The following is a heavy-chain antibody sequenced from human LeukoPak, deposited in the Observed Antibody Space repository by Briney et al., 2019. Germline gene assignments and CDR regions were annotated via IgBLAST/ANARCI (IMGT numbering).Heavy chain of an antibody. V-gene: IGHV4-59*12. D-gene: IGHD7-27*01. Sequence: SETLPLTCTVSGGSISSYYWSWIRQPPGKGLEWIGYIYYSGSTNYNPSLKSRVTISVDTSKNQFSLKLSSVTAADTAVYYCARDLRQNWGGTCFDYWGQGTLVTVSS. CDR2: IYYSGST. CDR3: ARDLRQNWGGTCFDY. J-gene: IGHJ4*02. CDR1: GGSISSYY.